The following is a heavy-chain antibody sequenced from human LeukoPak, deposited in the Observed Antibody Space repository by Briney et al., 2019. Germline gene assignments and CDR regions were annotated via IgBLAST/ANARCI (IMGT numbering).Heavy chain of an antibody. CDR1: GGSISSYY. CDR2: IYTSGST. Sequence: SETLSLTCTVSGGSISSYYWSWIRQPPGKGLERIGYIYTSGSTNYNPSLKSRLTISVDPSKNQFCLKLSSVTAADTAVYYCARLTPGTYSSGPMGYYYYMDVWGKGTTVTVSS. CDR3: ARLTPGTYSSGPMGYYYYMDV. D-gene: IGHD6-19*01. J-gene: IGHJ6*03. V-gene: IGHV4-4*09.